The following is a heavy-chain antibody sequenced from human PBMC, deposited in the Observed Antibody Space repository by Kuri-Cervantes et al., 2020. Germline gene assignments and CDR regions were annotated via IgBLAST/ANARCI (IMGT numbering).Heavy chain of an antibody. CDR2: INSDGSST. Sequence: GESLKISCAASGFTFSSYWMHWVRQAPGKGLVWVSRINSDGSSTSYADSVKGRFTISRDNAKNTLYLQMNSLRAEDTAVYYCANNGLRLQYYFDYWGQGTLVTVSS. D-gene: IGHD5-12*01. J-gene: IGHJ4*02. V-gene: IGHV3-74*01. CDR3: ANNGLRLQYYFDY. CDR1: GFTFSSYW.